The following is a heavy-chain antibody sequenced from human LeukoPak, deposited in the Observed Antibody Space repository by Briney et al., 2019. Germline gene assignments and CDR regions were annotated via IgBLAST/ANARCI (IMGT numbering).Heavy chain of an antibody. CDR2: ISGSGDST. CDR1: GFTFSSYA. Sequence: GGSLRLSCAASGFTFSSYAMSWVRQAPGKGLEWVSAISGSGDSTYYGDSVKGRFTISRDNSKNTLYLQMNSLRAEDTAVYYCAKDPTAPPKYLDCWGQGTLVTVSS. V-gene: IGHV3-23*01. J-gene: IGHJ4*02. D-gene: IGHD1-14*01. CDR3: AKDPTAPPKYLDC.